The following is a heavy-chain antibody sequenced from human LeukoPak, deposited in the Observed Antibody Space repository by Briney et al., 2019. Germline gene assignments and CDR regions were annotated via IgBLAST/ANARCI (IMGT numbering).Heavy chain of an antibody. Sequence: GGSLRLSCAASRFTFSTYAMNWVRQAPGKGLECVSTIGSSSGATYYADSVKGRFIVSRDNSKNILFLQINSLRADDTAVYYWAKRGEGCSGVSCLYWYFDIWGRGTLVTVSS. CDR3: AKRGEGCSGVSCLYWYFDI. D-gene: IGHD2-15*01. V-gene: IGHV3-23*01. J-gene: IGHJ2*01. CDR2: IGSSSGAT. CDR1: RFTFSTYA.